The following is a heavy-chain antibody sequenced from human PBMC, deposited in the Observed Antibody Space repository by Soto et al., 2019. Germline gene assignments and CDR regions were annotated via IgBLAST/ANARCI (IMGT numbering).Heavy chain of an antibody. V-gene: IGHV3-23*01. Sequence: VGSLRLSCAASGFTFNNYAMSWVRQAPGKGLEWVSGISAGGGITYYADSVKGRFTISRDNSKNTLDLQMSSLRAADTAIYYCENYRGERTDWGQGTLVTVSS. CDR3: ENYRGERTD. J-gene: IGHJ4*02. CDR2: ISAGGGIT. D-gene: IGHD4-17*01. CDR1: GFTFNNYA.